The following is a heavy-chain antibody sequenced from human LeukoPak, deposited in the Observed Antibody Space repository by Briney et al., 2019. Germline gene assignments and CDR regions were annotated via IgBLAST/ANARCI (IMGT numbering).Heavy chain of an antibody. CDR1: GFTFSSYW. V-gene: IGHV3-7*01. CDR3: ARVGTYYSESSGYYRKYYFDY. Sequence: GGSLRLSCAASGFTFSSYWMSWVRQAPGKGLEWVAHIKQDGSEERYVDSVKGRFTISRDNAKNSLYLQMNSLRAEDTAVYYCARVGTYYSESSGYYRKYYFDYWGQGTLATVSS. D-gene: IGHD3-22*01. J-gene: IGHJ4*02. CDR2: IKQDGSEE.